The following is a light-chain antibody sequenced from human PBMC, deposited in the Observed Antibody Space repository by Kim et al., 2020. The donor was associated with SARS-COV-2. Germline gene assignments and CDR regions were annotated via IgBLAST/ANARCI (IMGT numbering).Light chain of an antibody. Sequence: GSPGERATRSCRASQSVSSNLAWYQQKPGQAPRLLIRDASTRATGIPDRFSGSGSGTEFTLTISSLQSEDFAIYCCQQYNNWPPTFGQGTKVEIK. CDR1: QSVSSN. CDR3: QQYNNWPPT. V-gene: IGKV3-15*01. CDR2: DAS. J-gene: IGKJ1*01.